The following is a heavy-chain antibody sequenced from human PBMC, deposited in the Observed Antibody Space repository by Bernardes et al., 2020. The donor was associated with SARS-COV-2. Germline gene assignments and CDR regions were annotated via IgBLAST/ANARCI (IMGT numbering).Heavy chain of an antibody. J-gene: IGHJ4*02. CDR2: IWYDGSNK. Sequence: GGSLRLSRAASGFTFSSYGMHWVRQAPGKGLEWVAVIWYDGSNKYYADSVKGRFTISRDNSKNTLYLQMNSLRAEDTAVYYCAREAYYGSGTYYLDYWGQGALVTVSS. V-gene: IGHV3-33*01. D-gene: IGHD3-10*01. CDR3: AREAYYGSGTYYLDY. CDR1: GFTFSSYG.